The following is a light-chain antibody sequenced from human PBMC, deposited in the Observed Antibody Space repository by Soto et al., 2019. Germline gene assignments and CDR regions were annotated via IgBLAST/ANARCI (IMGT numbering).Light chain of an antibody. CDR1: RRSSSY. CDR3: QQSYSTPRVT. CDR2: AAS. V-gene: IGKV1-39*01. Sequence: DIQMTQSPSSLSASVGDRVTITCRASRRSSSYLNWYQQKPGKAPKLLIYAASSLQSGVPSRFSGSGSGTDFTLTISSLQPEDFATYYCQQSYSTPRVTFGQGTRLQIK. J-gene: IGKJ5*01.